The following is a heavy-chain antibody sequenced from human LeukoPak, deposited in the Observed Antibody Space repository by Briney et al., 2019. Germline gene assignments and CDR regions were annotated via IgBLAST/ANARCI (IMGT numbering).Heavy chain of an antibody. Sequence: SETLSLTCTATGGSTSSHYRSSIRQPPAKGLDRIVYIYYSGSTNYNPSLKSRVTISVDTSKNQFSLKLSSVTAADTAVYYCARDWVSSSIGYGMDVWGKGTTVTVSS. CDR3: ARDWVSSSIGYGMDV. J-gene: IGHJ6*04. D-gene: IGHD6-6*01. CDR2: IYYSGST. V-gene: IGHV4-59*11. CDR1: GGSTSSHY.